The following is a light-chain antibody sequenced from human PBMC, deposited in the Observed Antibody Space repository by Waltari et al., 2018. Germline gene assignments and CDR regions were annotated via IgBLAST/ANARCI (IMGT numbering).Light chain of an antibody. J-gene: IGKJ1*01. CDR3: QHYVRLPAT. V-gene: IGKV3-20*01. CDR1: QSVSRT. CDR2: GAS. Sequence: SCRARQSVSRTLAWYQQKPGQAPKLLIYGASIRATGIPDRFTGSGSGTDFSLTISSLELEDFAIYFCQHYVRLPATFGQGTKVEIK.